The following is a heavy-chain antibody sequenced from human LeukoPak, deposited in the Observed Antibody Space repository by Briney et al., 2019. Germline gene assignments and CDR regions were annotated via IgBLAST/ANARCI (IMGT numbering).Heavy chain of an antibody. J-gene: IGHJ4*02. CDR2: ISGSSSYI. CDR3: AKNARITMIVVVRGARPYYFDY. D-gene: IGHD3-22*01. Sequence: GGSLRLSCAASGFTFSSYSMNWVRQAPGKGLEWVSSISGSSSYIYYADSVKSRFTISRDNSKNTLYLQMNSLRAEDTAVYYCAKNARITMIVVVRGARPYYFDYWGQGTLVTVSS. CDR1: GFTFSSYS. V-gene: IGHV3-21*04.